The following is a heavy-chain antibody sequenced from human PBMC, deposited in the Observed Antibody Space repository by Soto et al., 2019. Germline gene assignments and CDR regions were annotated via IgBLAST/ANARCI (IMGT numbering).Heavy chain of an antibody. CDR2: IIPIFGTA. V-gene: IGHV1-69*13. J-gene: IGHJ4*02. CDR3: ARALGYYDSSGFFFY. D-gene: IGHD3-22*01. Sequence: SVKVSCKASGGTFSSYAISWLRQSPGQGLEWMGGIIPIFGTANYAQKFQGRVTITADESTSTAYMELSSLRSEDTAVYYCARALGYYDSSGFFFYWGQGTLVTVSS. CDR1: GGTFSSYA.